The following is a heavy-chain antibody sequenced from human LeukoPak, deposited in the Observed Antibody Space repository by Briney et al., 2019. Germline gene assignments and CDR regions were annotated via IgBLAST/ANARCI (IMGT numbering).Heavy chain of an antibody. CDR2: INPNSGGT. CDR3: ARDGGYYDSSGYYEYFDY. V-gene: IGHV1-2*02. J-gene: IGHJ4*02. CDR1: GYTFTGYY. Sequence: ASVKVSCKASGYTFTGYYMHWVRQAPGQGLEWMGWINPNSGGTNYAQKFQGRVTMTRDTSISTAYMELSRLRSDDTAVYYCARDGGYYDSSGYYEYFDYWGQGILVTVSS. D-gene: IGHD3-22*01.